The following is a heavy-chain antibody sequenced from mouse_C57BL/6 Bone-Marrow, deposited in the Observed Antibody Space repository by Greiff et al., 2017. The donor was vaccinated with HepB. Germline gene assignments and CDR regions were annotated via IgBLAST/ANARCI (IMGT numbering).Heavy chain of an antibody. CDR1: GYAFSSSW. J-gene: IGHJ2*01. V-gene: IGHV1-82*01. Sequence: VKLQESGPELVKPGASVKISCKASGYAFSSSWMNWVKQRPGKGLEWIGRIYPGDGDTNYNGKFKGKATLTADKSSSTAYMQLSSLTSEDSAVYFCARDESLFDYWGQGTTLTVSS. CDR3: ARDESLFDY. CDR2: IYPGDGDT.